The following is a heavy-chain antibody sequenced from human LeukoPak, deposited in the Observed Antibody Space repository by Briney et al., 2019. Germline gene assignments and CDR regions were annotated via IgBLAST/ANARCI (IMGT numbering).Heavy chain of an antibody. CDR3: AKEGGGNYGSYYYMDV. D-gene: IGHD4-11*01. J-gene: IGHJ6*03. Sequence: YPGGSLRLSCAASGFTFSSYGMHWVRQAPGKGLEWVAFIRYDGSNKYYADSVKGRFTISRDNSKNTLYLQMNSLRAEDTAVYYCAKEGGGNYGSYYYMDVWGKGTTVTVSS. CDR2: IRYDGSNK. V-gene: IGHV3-30*02. CDR1: GFTFSSYG.